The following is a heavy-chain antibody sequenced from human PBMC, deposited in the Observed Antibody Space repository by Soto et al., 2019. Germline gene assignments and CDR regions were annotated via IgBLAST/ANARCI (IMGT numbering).Heavy chain of an antibody. V-gene: IGHV3-15*01. J-gene: IGHJ3*02. CDR2: IKSKTDGGTT. CDR3: TTDPTGTDAFDI. Sequence: GGSLRLWWAASGVTFSNAWMSWVRKAPGKGLAWVGRIKSKTDGGTTDYAAPVKGRFTITRDDSKNTLYLKMNSLKTEDTSVYYCTTDPTGTDAFDIWGQGTIVTV. CDR1: GVTFSNAW. D-gene: IGHD1-1*01.